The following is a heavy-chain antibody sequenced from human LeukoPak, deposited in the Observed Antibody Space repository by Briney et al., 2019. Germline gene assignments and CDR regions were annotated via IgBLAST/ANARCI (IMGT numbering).Heavy chain of an antibody. V-gene: IGHV3-23*01. J-gene: IGHJ4*02. CDR2: ISGSGDST. CDR3: VKGCSYTGCYTSDY. CDR1: GFTFNNYA. D-gene: IGHD2-15*01. Sequence: GGSLRLSCAASGFTFNNYAMTCVRQAPGKGLEWVSTISGSGDSTHYADSVKGRFTISRDNSKNTLYMQMNSLRVEDTAVYYCVKGCSYTGCYTSDYWGQGTLVTVSS.